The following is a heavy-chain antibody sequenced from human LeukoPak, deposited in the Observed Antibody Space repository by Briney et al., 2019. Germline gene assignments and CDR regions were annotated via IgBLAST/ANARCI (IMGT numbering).Heavy chain of an antibody. CDR1: GFTFSSYG. Sequence: PGRSLRLSCAASGFTFSSYGMHWVRQAPGKGLEWVAVISYDGSNKYYADSVKGRFTISRDNSKNTLYLQMNSLRAEDTAVYYCARPQFTMVRGALDYWGRGTLVTVSS. CDR3: ARPQFTMVRGALDY. CDR2: ISYDGSNK. D-gene: IGHD3-10*01. J-gene: IGHJ4*02. V-gene: IGHV3-30*03.